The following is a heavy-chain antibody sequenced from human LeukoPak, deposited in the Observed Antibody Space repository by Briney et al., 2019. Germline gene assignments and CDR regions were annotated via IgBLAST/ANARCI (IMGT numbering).Heavy chain of an antibody. Sequence: GGSLRLSCAASGFTFSSYAMHWVRQAPGKGLERVAVISYDGSNKYYADSVKGRFTISRDNTKNTLYLQMNSLRAEDTAVYYCARDWEDIVVVPAAHNYYYYGMDVWGQGTTVTVSS. D-gene: IGHD2-2*01. CDR3: ARDWEDIVVVPAAHNYYYYGMDV. V-gene: IGHV3-30-3*01. CDR2: ISYDGSNK. CDR1: GFTFSSYA. J-gene: IGHJ6*02.